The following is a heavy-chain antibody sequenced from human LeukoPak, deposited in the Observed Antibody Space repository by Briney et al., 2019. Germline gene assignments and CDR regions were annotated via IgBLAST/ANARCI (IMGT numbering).Heavy chain of an antibody. Sequence: GGSLRLSCVASGFTFSSYTMSWVRQAPGKGLEWVGRIKTKTDGGTTDYAAPVKGRFTISRDDSKNTLFLQMNSLKTEDTAVYYCTTDRGLYDSSGYYYFATDIWGQGTMVTVSS. D-gene: IGHD3-22*01. J-gene: IGHJ3*02. V-gene: IGHV3-15*01. CDR2: IKTKTDGGTT. CDR1: GFTFSSYT. CDR3: TTDRGLYDSSGYYYFATDI.